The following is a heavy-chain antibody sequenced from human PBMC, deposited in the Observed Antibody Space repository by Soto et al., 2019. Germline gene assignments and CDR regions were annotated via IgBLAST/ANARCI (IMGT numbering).Heavy chain of an antibody. CDR1: GYSITSGNY. V-gene: IGHV4-38-2*01. Sequence: SLTCSVSGYSITSGNYWAWIRQPPGRVLECIGSLYHIVSTHYNTSLKSRVTISVDTSKNHFSLELSSVTAADTAIYYCSSSTSCYDASCVDVWGQGTMVTVSS. CDR3: SSSTSCYDASCVDV. D-gene: IGHD2-2*01. J-gene: IGHJ6*02. CDR2: LYHIVST.